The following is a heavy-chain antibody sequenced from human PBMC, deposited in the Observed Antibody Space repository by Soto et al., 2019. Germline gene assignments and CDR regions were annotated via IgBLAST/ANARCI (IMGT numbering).Heavy chain of an antibody. V-gene: IGHV4-4*02. D-gene: IGHD1-26*01. CDR3: AREAYKRGATNPFFDY. Sequence: KTSETLSLTCAVSGGSISSSNWWTWVRLPPGKGLEWIGEIYPSGITNYSPSLKSRVTMSVDKSKNQFSLKLNSVTAADTAVYYCAREAYKRGATNPFFDYWGQGTLVTVSS. J-gene: IGHJ4*02. CDR1: GGSISSSNW. CDR2: IYPSGIT.